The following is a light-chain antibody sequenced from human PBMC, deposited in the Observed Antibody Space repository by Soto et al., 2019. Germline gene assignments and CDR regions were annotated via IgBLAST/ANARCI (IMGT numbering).Light chain of an antibody. J-gene: IGKJ5*01. CDR3: LQHKTYSLT. CDR1: QDIIND. CDR2: AAF. V-gene: IGKV1-17*01. Sequence: DIQMTQSPSSLSASVGDRVTITCRASQDIINDLCWYQQKPGKAPKRLIYAAFILQSGVPPRFSGNGSGTEFTLTISSLQAEDYATYFCLQHKTYSLTFGQGTRLE.